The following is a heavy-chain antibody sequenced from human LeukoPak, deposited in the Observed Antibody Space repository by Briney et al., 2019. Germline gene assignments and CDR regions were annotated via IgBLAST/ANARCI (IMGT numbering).Heavy chain of an antibody. Sequence: GGSLRLSCAASGFTFSSYAMSWVRQAPGKGLEWVSAISGSGGSTYYADSVKGRFTISRDNSKNTLYPQMNSLRAEDTAVYYCAKDYYDSSYYDYWGQGTLVTVSS. CDR1: GFTFSSYA. J-gene: IGHJ4*02. CDR3: AKDYYDSSYYDY. D-gene: IGHD3-22*01. CDR2: ISGSGGST. V-gene: IGHV3-23*01.